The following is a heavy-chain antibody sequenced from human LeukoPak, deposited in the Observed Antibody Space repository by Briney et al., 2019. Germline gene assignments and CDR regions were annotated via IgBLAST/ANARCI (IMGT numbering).Heavy chain of an antibody. CDR2: MNPNSGNT. J-gene: IGHJ5*02. V-gene: IGHV1-8*02. CDR1: GYTFTGYY. Sequence: ASVKVSCKASGYTFTGYYMHWVRQAPGQGLEWMGWMNPNSGNTGYAQKFQGRVTMTRNTSISTAYMELSSLRSEDTAVYYCARGFWFDPWGQGTLVTVSS. CDR3: ARGFWFDP.